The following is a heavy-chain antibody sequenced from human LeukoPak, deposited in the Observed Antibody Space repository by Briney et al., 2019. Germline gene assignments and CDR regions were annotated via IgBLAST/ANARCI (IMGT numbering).Heavy chain of an antibody. CDR1: GFTFSSYW. D-gene: IGHD6-6*01. CDR3: ARVGYSSSSGMGYYYMDV. Sequence: GGSLRLSCAASGFTFSSYWMSWVRQAPGKGLEWASGINWNGGSTGYADSVKGRFTISRDNAKNSLYLQMNSLRAEDTALYYCARVGYSSSSGMGYYYMDVWGKGTTVTVSS. J-gene: IGHJ6*03. CDR2: INWNGGST. V-gene: IGHV3-20*04.